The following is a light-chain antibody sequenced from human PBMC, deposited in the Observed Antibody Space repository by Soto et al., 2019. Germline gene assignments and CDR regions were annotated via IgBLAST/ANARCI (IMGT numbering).Light chain of an antibody. CDR1: QSIGTY. CDR3: QQYNNWPWT. V-gene: IGKV3-15*01. Sequence: IVLTQSPATLSLSPGEGATLSCRASQSIGTYLAWYQHKPGQAPRLLIYGASTRAPGFPARFSGSGSGTDFTLTISSLQSEDFAVYYCQQYNNWPWTFGQGTKVDI. CDR2: GAS. J-gene: IGKJ1*01.